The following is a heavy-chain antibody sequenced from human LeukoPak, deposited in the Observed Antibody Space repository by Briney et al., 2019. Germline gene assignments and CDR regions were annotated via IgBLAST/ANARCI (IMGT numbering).Heavy chain of an antibody. Sequence: GASVKVSCKASGYTFTSYGISWVRQAPGQGLEWMGWISAYNGNTNYAQKLQGRVTMTTDTSTSTAYMELRSLRSDDTAVYYCARDLGDYLIVSDGNWFDPWGQGTLVTVSS. CDR1: GYTFTSYG. V-gene: IGHV1-18*01. J-gene: IGHJ5*02. CDR3: ARDLGDYLIVSDGNWFDP. CDR2: ISAYNGNT. D-gene: IGHD4-17*01.